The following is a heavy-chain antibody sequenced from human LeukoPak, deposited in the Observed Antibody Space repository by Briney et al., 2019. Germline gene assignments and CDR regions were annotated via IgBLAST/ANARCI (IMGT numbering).Heavy chain of an antibody. Sequence: PGGSLRLSCAASGFTFSSYWMHWVRQAPGKGPVWVSRINAHGSSTNYADSVKGRFTISRDKAKNTVYLQMNSLSAEDTAMYYCTFSSYGDHIGVDAFDMWGQGTMVTVSS. CDR3: TFSSYGDHIGVDAFDM. CDR2: INAHGSST. CDR1: GFTFSSYW. J-gene: IGHJ3*02. V-gene: IGHV3-74*01. D-gene: IGHD4-17*01.